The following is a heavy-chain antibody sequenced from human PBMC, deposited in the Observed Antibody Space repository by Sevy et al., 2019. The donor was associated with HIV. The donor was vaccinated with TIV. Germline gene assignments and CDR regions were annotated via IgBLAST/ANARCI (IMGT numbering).Heavy chain of an antibody. CDR2: IIPIFGSA. D-gene: IGHD3-16*01. CDR1: GGTFSSYG. CDR3: ARGGGLSPHHWLDP. V-gene: IGHV1-69*13. Sequence: ASLKVSCKASGGTFSSYGITWVRQAPGQGLEWMGEIIPIFGSANYGQTFQGRVTMTADQSTGTAYMELSSLRSDDTAVYYCARGGGLSPHHWLDPWGQGTLVTVSS. J-gene: IGHJ5*02.